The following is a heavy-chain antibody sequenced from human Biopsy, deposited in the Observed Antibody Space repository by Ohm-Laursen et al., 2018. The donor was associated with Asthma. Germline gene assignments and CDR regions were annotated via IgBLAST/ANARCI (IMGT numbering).Heavy chain of an antibody. D-gene: IGHD6-13*01. CDR2: THYSGST. CDR3: VRGSSSWHHGPFHYYYGLDV. V-gene: IGHV4-39*01. Sequence: SQTLSLTCTVSGASIRGSGSYWAWIRQAPGKGPEWIGTTHYSGSTFYKPSLRSRVTMSLDTSTNQFSLRLRSVTAADTAVYYCVRGSSSWHHGPFHYYYGLDVWGQGTTATVSS. CDR1: GASIRGSGSY. J-gene: IGHJ6*02.